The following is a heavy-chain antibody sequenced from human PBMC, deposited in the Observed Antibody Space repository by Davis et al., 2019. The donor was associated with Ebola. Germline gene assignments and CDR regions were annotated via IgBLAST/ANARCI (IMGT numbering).Heavy chain of an antibody. V-gene: IGHV3-7*03. CDR2: IKQDGSEK. Sequence: GESLKISCAASGFTFSSFWMTWVRQAPGKGLEWVANIKQDGSEKYYVDSMKGRFSISRDNARNSLYLQMSSLRAEDTAVYYCARRGGKWELLNFDYWGQGTLVTVSS. J-gene: IGHJ4*02. CDR1: GFTFSSFW. D-gene: IGHD1-26*01. CDR3: ARRGGKWELLNFDY.